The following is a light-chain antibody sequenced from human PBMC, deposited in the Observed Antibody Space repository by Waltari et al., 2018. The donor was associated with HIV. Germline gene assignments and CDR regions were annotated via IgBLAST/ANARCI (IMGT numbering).Light chain of an antibody. CDR1: SSDVGSGYNY. CDR3: SSYTTSFTYV. CDR2: DVT. J-gene: IGLJ1*01. V-gene: IGLV2-14*03. Sequence: QSALTQPASVSGSPGQSIAISCTGTSSDVGSGYNYVSWFQQHPGKAPKLMVYDVTNRPSGVSDRFSGSKSGNTASLTISGLQAEDEADYYCSSYTTSFTYVFGTGTKVTVL.